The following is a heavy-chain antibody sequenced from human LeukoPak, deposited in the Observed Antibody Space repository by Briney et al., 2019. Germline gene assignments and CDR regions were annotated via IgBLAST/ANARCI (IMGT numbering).Heavy chain of an antibody. CDR3: ARDRSRNYGYYFDF. J-gene: IGHJ4*02. CDR2: ISSSSSYI. Sequence: GGSLRLSCAASGSTFSSHTMNWVRQAPGKGLEWVSSISSSSSYIYYAGSGKGRFTISRDNAKNSLFLQMTSLRAEDTAVYYCARDRSRNYGYYFDFWGQGTLVSVSS. D-gene: IGHD4-11*01. CDR1: GSTFSSHT. V-gene: IGHV3-21*01.